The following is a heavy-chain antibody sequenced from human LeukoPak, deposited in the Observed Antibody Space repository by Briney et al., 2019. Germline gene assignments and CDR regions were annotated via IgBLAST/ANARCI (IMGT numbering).Heavy chain of an antibody. J-gene: IGHJ4*02. Sequence: GGSLRLSCAASGFTFSDYYMSWIRQAPGKGLEWVSYISSSGSTIYYADSVKGRFTISRDNAKNSLYLQMNSLRAEDTAVYCCARYRIEYSSSSDFDYWGQGTLVTVSS. CDR2: ISSSGSTI. V-gene: IGHV3-11*01. D-gene: IGHD6-6*01. CDR3: ARYRIEYSSSSDFDY. CDR1: GFTFSDYY.